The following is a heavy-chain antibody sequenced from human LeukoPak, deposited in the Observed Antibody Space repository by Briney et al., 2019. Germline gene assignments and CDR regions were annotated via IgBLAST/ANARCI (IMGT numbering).Heavy chain of an antibody. V-gene: IGHV3-23*01. Sequence: GGSLRLSCAASGIIFSDFGMHWVRQAPGKGLEWVSVISGSGGSTYYADSVKGRFTISRDNSKNTLYLQMNSLRVEDTAVYYCAKAVFGVQYNWFDPWGQGTLVTVSS. D-gene: IGHD3-3*01. CDR1: GIIFSDFG. J-gene: IGHJ5*02. CDR3: AKAVFGVQYNWFDP. CDR2: ISGSGGST.